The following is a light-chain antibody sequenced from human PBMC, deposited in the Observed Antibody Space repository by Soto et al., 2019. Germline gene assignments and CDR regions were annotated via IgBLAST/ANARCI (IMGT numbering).Light chain of an antibody. J-gene: IGLJ3*02. CDR3: SAYKARRTLV. CDR1: MRDVGAYNL. Sequence: QSGRPKPDTGYVFSGQSLSISCSDTMRDVGAYNLVSWYQQHPGTAPKLIIYEVRNRPSGISSRFSGSRSGNTASLTISGRQPEDEGDYYCSAYKARRTLVLGGGTKWNVL. V-gene: IGLV2-14*01. CDR2: EVR.